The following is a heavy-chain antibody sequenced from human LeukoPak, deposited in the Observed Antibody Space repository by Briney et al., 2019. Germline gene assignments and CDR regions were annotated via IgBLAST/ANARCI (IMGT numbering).Heavy chain of an antibody. D-gene: IGHD1-1*01. Sequence: PGRSLRLSCAASGFTFTSYDMHWVRQAPGKGLEWVAGISFDGSKKYYADSVKGQFTISRDNSKNTLYLQMNSLGAEDTAVYYCARYSRTTGTTSNFDYWGQGTLVTVSS. V-gene: IGHV3-30-3*01. CDR1: GFTFTSYD. CDR3: ARYSRTTGTTSNFDY. CDR2: ISFDGSKK. J-gene: IGHJ4*02.